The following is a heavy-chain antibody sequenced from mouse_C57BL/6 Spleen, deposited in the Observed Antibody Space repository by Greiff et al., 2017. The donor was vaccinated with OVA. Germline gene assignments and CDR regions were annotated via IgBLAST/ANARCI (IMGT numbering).Heavy chain of an antibody. CDR2: INPNNGGT. V-gene: IGHV1-26*01. CDR3: ARKEVYYGNPWCAY. CDR1: GYTFTDYY. D-gene: IGHD2-1*01. J-gene: IGHJ3*01. Sequence: EVQLQQSGPELVKPGASVKISCKASGYTFTDYYMNWVKQSHGKSLEWIGDINPNNGGTSYNQKFKGKATLTVDKSSSTAYMELRSLTSEDSAVYYCARKEVYYGNPWCAYWGQGTLVTVSA.